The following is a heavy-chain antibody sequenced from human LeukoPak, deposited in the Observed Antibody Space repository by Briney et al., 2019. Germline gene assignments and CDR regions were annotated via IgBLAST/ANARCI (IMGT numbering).Heavy chain of an antibody. V-gene: IGHV3-30*18. CDR1: GFIFSNYG. CDR2: ISYDGSNK. CDR3: AKSGGSSRSLDY. J-gene: IGHJ4*02. Sequence: GGSLRLSCAASGFIFSNYGMHWVRQAPGKGLEWVAVISYDGSNKYYADSVKGRFTISRDNSKNTLYLQMNSLRAEDTAVYYCAKSGGSSRSLDYWGQGTLVTVSS. D-gene: IGHD6-13*01.